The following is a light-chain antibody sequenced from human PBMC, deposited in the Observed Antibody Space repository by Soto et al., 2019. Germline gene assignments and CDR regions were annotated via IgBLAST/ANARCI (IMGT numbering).Light chain of an antibody. CDR2: GAS. J-gene: IGKJ4*01. V-gene: IGKV3-20*01. Sequence: IVFAQSPGTLSFPPGERGTLSCRARQSVSSSYLAWYQQKPGQAPRLLIYGASSRATGIPDRFSGSGSGTDFTLTISRLEPEDFAVYYCQQYGSSPPLTFGGGTKVDIK. CDR1: QSVSSSY. CDR3: QQYGSSPPLT.